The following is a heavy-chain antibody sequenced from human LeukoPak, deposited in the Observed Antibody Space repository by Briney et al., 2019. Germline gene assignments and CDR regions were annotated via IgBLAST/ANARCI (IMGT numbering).Heavy chain of an antibody. Sequence: SETLSLTCTVSGYSISSGYYWGWIRQPPGKGLEWIGSIYYSGSTYYNPSLKSRVTISVDTSKNQFSLKLSSVTAADTAVYYCARDGSYYDSSGYDYWGQGTLVTVSS. V-gene: IGHV4-38-2*02. CDR2: IYYSGST. CDR3: ARDGSYYDSSGYDY. D-gene: IGHD3-22*01. CDR1: GYSISSGYY. J-gene: IGHJ4*02.